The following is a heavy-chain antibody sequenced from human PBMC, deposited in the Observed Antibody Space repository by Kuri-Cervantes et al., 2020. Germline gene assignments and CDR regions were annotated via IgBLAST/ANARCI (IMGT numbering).Heavy chain of an antibody. Sequence: ETLSLTCAASGFTFSNSWMNWVRQAPGKGLEWVAHIKEDGSDKYYVDSVKGRFTISRDNAKNSLYLQMNSLRDEDTAVYYCASVYSYGYIPLWGQGTLVTVSS. V-gene: IGHV3-7*01. CDR3: ASVYSYGYIPL. J-gene: IGHJ4*02. CDR2: IKEDGSDK. CDR1: GFTFSNSW. D-gene: IGHD5-18*01.